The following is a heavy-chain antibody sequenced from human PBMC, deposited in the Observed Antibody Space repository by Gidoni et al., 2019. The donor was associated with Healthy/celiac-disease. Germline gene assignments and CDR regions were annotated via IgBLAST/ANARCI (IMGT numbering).Heavy chain of an antibody. CDR1: GGSISSYY. CDR3: AREIGIAAAGTGWFDP. CDR2: IYYSGST. J-gene: IGHJ5*02. Sequence: QVQLQESGPGLVKPSETLSLTCTVSGGSISSYYWSWIRQPPGKGLEWIGYIYYSGSTNYNPSLKSRITISVDTSKNQFSLKLSSVTAADTAVYYCAREIGIAAAGTGWFDPWGQGTLVTVSS. D-gene: IGHD6-13*01. V-gene: IGHV4-59*01.